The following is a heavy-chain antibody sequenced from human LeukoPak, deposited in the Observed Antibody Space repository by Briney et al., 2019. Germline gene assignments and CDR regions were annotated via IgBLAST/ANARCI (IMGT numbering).Heavy chain of an antibody. CDR2: IIPIFGTA. V-gene: IGHV1-69*05. J-gene: IGHJ4*02. CDR1: GGTFISYA. D-gene: IGHD5-24*01. Sequence: SVKVSCKASGGTFISYAISWGRQAPGQGLEWMGRIIPIFGTANYAQKFQGRVTITTDESTSTAYMELSSLRSEDTAVYYCARGDVRKDGYRFDYWGQGTLVTVSS. CDR3: ARGDVRKDGYRFDY.